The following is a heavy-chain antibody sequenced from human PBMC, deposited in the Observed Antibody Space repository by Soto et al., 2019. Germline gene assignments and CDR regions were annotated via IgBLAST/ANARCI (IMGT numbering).Heavy chain of an antibody. J-gene: IGHJ3*01. V-gene: IGHV1-3*01. CDR2: INGGNGNT. CDR1: GYTFSSLA. CDR3: ARSPGWYALDF. Sequence: QVQLVQSGAEVKKSGASVKVSCKASGYTFSSLAIHWVRQAPGQGLEWMGWINGGNGNTRFSQKFQGRVTFTRDTSASIVYMEMSSLTSEDTTVYYCARSPGWYALDFWGQGTMVTVSS. D-gene: IGHD6-19*01.